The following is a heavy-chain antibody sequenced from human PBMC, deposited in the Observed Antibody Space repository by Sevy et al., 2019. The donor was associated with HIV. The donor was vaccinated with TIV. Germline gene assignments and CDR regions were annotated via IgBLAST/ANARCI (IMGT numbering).Heavy chain of an antibody. CDR2: ISSSSSYT. CDR1: GFTFSDYY. V-gene: IGHV3-11*06. Sequence: GGSLRLSCAASGFTFSDYYMSWIRQAPGKGLEWVSYISSSSSYTNYADSVRGRFTISRDNAKNSLYLQMNSLRAEDTAVYYCARRPFRCGELWVSRGSYYMDFWGKGTTVTVSS. D-gene: IGHD3-16*01. J-gene: IGHJ6*03. CDR3: ARRPFRCGELWVSRGSYYMDF.